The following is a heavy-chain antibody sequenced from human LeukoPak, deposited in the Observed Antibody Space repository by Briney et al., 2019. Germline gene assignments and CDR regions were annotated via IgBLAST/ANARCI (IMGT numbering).Heavy chain of an antibody. D-gene: IGHD6-19*01. Sequence: SETLSLTCTVSGGSISSYYWNWIRQPVGKGLEWIGRIRTSGDTSYNPSLKSRVTVSVDTSRNQFSLKLSAVTAADTAVYYCARGKVVAGTPGQNSWDYWGQGTLVTVSS. V-gene: IGHV4-4*07. J-gene: IGHJ4*02. CDR3: ARGKVVAGTPGQNSWDY. CDR2: IRTSGDT. CDR1: GGSISSYY.